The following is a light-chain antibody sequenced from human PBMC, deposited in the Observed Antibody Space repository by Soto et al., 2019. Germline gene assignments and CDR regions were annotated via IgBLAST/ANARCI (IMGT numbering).Light chain of an antibody. CDR1: SSDVGGYNY. V-gene: IGLV2-14*01. CDR3: SSYTSSSTLV. Sequence: LKKPASGKGAPLHGITISCTGTSSDVGGYNYVSWYQQHPGKAPKLMIYDVSNRPSGVSNRFSGSKSGNTASLTISGLQAEDEADYYCSSYTSSSTLVFGTGTKVTVL. CDR2: DVS. J-gene: IGLJ1*01.